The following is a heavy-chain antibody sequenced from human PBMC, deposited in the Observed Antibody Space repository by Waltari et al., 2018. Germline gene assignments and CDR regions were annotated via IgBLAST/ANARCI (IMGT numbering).Heavy chain of an antibody. J-gene: IGHJ4*02. D-gene: IGHD3-3*01. Sequence: EVQLVESGGGLVQPGGSLRLSCAASGFTLSGTWLHWVRQVPGKGVGWVSRIVGNESTINYADSVKGRFTISRDTAKNTLYLQMNSLRAEDTAVYYCARGADLRGQGILVTVSS. CDR3: ARGADL. V-gene: IGHV3-74*01. CDR2: IVGNESTI. CDR1: GFTLSGTW.